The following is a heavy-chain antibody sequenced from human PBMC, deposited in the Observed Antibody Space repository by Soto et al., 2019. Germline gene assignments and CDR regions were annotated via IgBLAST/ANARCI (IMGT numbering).Heavy chain of an antibody. CDR3: ARGQSSNALDV. CDR2: INHSGST. Sequence: PLETLSLTCAVYGGYFSGYYWSWIRQPPGKGLEWIGEINHSGSTNYNPSLKSRVTISVDTSKNQFSLKLSSVTAADTAVYYCARGQSSNALDVWGQGTTVTVSS. CDR1: GGYFSGYY. D-gene: IGHD2-8*01. V-gene: IGHV4-34*01. J-gene: IGHJ6*02.